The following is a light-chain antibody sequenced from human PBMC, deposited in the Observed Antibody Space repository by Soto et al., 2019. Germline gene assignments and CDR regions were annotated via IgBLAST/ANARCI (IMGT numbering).Light chain of an antibody. CDR2: GAS. Sequence: EILMKQSPATLSASLGERATLSCRASQSVSSNLAWYQLKPVQATRLLIDGASTRATGIPARCSGSGSGTEFTLTISSLQSEDSPVYCCQSYNDWPTFGQGTKV. CDR1: QSVSSN. V-gene: IGKV3-15*01. J-gene: IGKJ1*01. CDR3: QSYNDWPT.